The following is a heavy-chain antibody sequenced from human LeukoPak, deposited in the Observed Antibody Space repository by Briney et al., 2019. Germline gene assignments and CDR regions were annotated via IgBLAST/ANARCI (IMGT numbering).Heavy chain of an antibody. D-gene: IGHD6-13*01. V-gene: IGHV1-2*02. CDR3: ARAAVAAGGPNWFDP. Sequence: GGSVKVSCKASGYTFTGFFLHWVRQAPSQGFQYMGWINPDNGDTNYAQKFQARVTMTRDTSISTVYMELSRLTSDDTAVYYCARAAVAAGGPNWFDPWGQGTLVTVSS. CDR2: INPDNGDT. CDR1: GYTFTGFF. J-gene: IGHJ5*02.